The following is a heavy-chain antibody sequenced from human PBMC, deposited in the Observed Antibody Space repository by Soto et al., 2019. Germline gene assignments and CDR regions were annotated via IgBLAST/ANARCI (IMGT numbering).Heavy chain of an antibody. CDR1: GFTFSSYS. CDR3: ARELRGLGNLFEP. V-gene: IGHV3-21*01. CDR2: ISSSSSYI. Sequence: EVQLVESGGGLVKPGGSLRLSCAASGFTFSSYSMNWVRQAPGKGLEWVSSISSSSSYIYYADSVKGRFTISRDNAKNSLYLQMNRLIAEDTAVYYWARELRGLGNLFEPWGQGTLVTVSS. J-gene: IGHJ5*02. D-gene: IGHD3-10*01.